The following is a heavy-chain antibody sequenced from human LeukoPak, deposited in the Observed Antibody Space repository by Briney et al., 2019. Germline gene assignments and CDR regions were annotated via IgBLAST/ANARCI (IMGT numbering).Heavy chain of an antibody. Sequence: PGGSLRLSCAASGFTFTSYALSWVRQAPGKGLEWVSSISGSGGSTYYADSVKGRFTISRDNSKNTLYLQMNRLRAEDTAVYYCAKDLPNPGTSRHFQYWGQGTLVTVSS. V-gene: IGHV3-23*01. D-gene: IGHD2-8*01. J-gene: IGHJ1*01. CDR3: AKDLPNPGTSRHFQY. CDR1: GFTFTSYA. CDR2: ISGSGGST.